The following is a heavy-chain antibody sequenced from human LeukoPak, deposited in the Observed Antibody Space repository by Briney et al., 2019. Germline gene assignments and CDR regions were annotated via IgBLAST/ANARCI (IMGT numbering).Heavy chain of an antibody. D-gene: IGHD6-13*01. CDR2: INHSGST. CDR3: AREDPTQLVSL. V-gene: IGHV4-34*01. Sequence: PSETLSLTCAVYGGSFSGYYWSWILQPPGKGLEWIGEINHSGSTNYNPSLKSRVTISVDTSKNQFSLKLSSVTAADTAVYYCAREDPTQLVSLWGQGTLVTVSS. J-gene: IGHJ4*02. CDR1: GGSFSGYY.